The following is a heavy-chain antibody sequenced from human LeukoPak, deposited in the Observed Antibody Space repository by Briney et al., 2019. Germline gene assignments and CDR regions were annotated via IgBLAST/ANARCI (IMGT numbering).Heavy chain of an antibody. D-gene: IGHD3-10*01. CDR3: ARDTPHYYGSGSYVLDAFDI. J-gene: IGHJ3*02. CDR2: IIPIFGTA. V-gene: IGHV1-69*13. CDR1: GGTFSSYA. Sequence: ASVKVSCKASGGTFSSYAISWVRQAPGQGLEWMGGIIPIFGTASYAQKFQGRVTITADESTSTAYMELSSLRSEDTAVYYCARDTPHYYGSGSYVLDAFDIWGQGTMVTVSS.